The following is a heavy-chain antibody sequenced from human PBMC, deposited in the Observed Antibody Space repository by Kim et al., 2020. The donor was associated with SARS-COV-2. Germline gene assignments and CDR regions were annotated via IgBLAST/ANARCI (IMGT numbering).Heavy chain of an antibody. D-gene: IGHD2-15*01. CDR2: INQDGSDK. J-gene: IGHJ3*02. CDR3: ARGGREGWYGGRRGAFD. Sequence: GGSLRLSCVASGFTFNTYWMSWVRQAPGKGLEWVANINQDGSDKYYVDAVKGRFTISRDNAKNSLYLRMNSLRGEDPGVYYGARGGREGWYGGRRGAFD. V-gene: IGHV3-7*01. CDR1: GFTFNTYW.